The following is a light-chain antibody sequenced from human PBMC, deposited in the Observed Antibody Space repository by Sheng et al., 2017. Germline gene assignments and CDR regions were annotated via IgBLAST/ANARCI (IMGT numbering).Light chain of an antibody. CDR3: QQYITYPIT. V-gene: IGKV1-5*03. J-gene: IGKJ5*01. CDR1: QSISKW. Sequence: DIQMTQSPSTLSASVGDRVTITCRASQSISKWLAWHQQKPGKAPKLLIYEASRLESGVPPRFSGSGSGTEFTLTISSLQPDDFATYYCQQYITYPITFGQGTRLEIK. CDR2: EAS.